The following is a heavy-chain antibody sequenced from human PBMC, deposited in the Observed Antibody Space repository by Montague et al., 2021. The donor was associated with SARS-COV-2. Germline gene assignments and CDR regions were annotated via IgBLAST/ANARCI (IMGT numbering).Heavy chain of an antibody. J-gene: IGHJ6*02. CDR1: GGSISSSSYY. CDR3: ARDTRITMIVVVQGYGMDV. V-gene: IGHV4-39*07. Sequence: SETLSLTCTVSGGSISSSSYYWGWIRQPPGKGLEWIGSIYYSGSTYYNPFLKSRVTISVDTSKNQFFLKLSSVTAADTAVYYCARDTRITMIVVVQGYGMDVWGQGTTVTVSS. CDR2: IYYSGST. D-gene: IGHD3-22*01.